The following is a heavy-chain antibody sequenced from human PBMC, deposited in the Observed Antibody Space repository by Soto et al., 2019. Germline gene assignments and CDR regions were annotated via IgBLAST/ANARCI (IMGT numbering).Heavy chain of an antibody. CDR3: ARGIAALNFDY. V-gene: IGHV4-31*03. CDR1: GGSISSTGYY. J-gene: IGHJ4*02. CDR2: IYYTGST. D-gene: IGHD6-13*01. Sequence: PSETLSLTCTVSGGSISSTGYYWSWIRQHPGKGLEWIGYIYYTGSTYYNPSLKSRVIISVDTSKSQFSLKLSSVAAADTAVYYCARGIAALNFDYWGQGILVTVSS.